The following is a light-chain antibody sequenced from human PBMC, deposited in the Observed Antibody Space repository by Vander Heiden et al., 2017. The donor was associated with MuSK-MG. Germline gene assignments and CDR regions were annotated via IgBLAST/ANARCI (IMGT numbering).Light chain of an antibody. CDR2: DVT. J-gene: IGLJ1*01. CDR3: MSYTTSSTYV. Sequence: QSALTQFASVSGSPGQSITISCTGTSSDVGAYDHVSWYQQHPGKAPTVIIYDVTSRPSGVSNRFSGSKSGNTASLTISGLQAEDEADYYCMSYTTSSTYVFGTGTEVTVL. CDR1: SSDVGAYDH. V-gene: IGLV2-14*03.